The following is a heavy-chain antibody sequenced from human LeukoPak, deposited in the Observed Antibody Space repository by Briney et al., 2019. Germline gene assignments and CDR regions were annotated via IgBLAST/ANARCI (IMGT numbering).Heavy chain of an antibody. CDR1: GYTFTSYD. CDR2: MNPNSGNT. D-gene: IGHD3-22*01. CDR3: ARDRGLQYYDSSGPFDY. J-gene: IGHJ4*02. Sequence: GASVKVSCKASGYTFTSYDINWVRQATGQGLEWMGWMNPNSGNTGYAQKFQGRVTITADESTSTAYMELSSLRSEDTAVYYCARDRGLQYYDSSGPFDYWGQGTLVTVSS. V-gene: IGHV1-8*03.